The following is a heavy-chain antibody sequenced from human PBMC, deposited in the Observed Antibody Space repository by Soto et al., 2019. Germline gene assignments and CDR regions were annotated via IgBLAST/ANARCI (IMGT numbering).Heavy chain of an antibody. CDR2: IHNSGSP. CDR1: GASIYNGGYF. D-gene: IGHD4-17*01. CDR3: ARAHYGDYGYGMDV. Sequence: SETLSLTCSFSGASIYNGGYFWSWIRQSPGKGLEWIGHIHNSGSPYNNPSLKSRVTISVDRSKNQFSLKLSSVTAADTAVYYCARAHYGDYGYGMDVWGQGTTVTVSS. V-gene: IGHV4-30-2*06. J-gene: IGHJ6*02.